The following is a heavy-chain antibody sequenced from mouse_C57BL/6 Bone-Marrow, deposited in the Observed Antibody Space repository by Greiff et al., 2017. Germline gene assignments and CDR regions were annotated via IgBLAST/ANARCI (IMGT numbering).Heavy chain of an antibody. CDR1: GYTFTSYW. CDR2: IDPSGSYT. D-gene: IGHD2-2*01. V-gene: IGHV1-59*01. J-gene: IGHJ2*01. Sequence: VQLLQPGAELVRPGTSVKLSCTASGYTFTSYWMPWVKQRPGQGLEWIGVIDPSGSYTTYHQKFKGTVTLTVDTSSSTAYMQLSSLTSEDSAVYYCARWLRGRKNDWGKGTTRTVSS. CDR3: ARWLRGRKND.